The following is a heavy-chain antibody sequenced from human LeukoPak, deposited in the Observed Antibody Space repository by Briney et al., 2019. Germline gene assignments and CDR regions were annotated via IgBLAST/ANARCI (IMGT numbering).Heavy chain of an antibody. Sequence: GGSLRLSCAASGFTFSNYGLSWVRQAPGKGLEWVSGITGSGGSTYYADSVKGRFTISRDNSKNSLYLQMNSLRAEDTAVYYCARSSGRKFFFDYWGQGTLVTVSS. V-gene: IGHV3-23*01. CDR3: ARSSGRKFFFDY. J-gene: IGHJ4*02. D-gene: IGHD6-19*01. CDR1: GFTFSNYG. CDR2: ITGSGGST.